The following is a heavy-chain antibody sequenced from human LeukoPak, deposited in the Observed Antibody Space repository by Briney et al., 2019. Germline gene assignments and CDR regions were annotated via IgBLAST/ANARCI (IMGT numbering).Heavy chain of an antibody. CDR3: ARARRGSGSYFGYFDY. V-gene: IGHV1-2*02. CDR1: GYTFTSYG. Sequence: ASVKVSCKASGYTFTSYGISWVRQAPGQGLEWMGWINPNSGDTNYPRKLQGRVTMTGDTSIRTAYMELSRLRPDDTAVYYCARARRGSGSYFGYFDYWGQGTLVTVSS. D-gene: IGHD3-10*01. J-gene: IGHJ4*02. CDR2: INPNSGDT.